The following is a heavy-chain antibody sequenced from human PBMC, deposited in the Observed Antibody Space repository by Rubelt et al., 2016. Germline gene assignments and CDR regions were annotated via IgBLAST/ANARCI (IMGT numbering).Heavy chain of an antibody. V-gene: IGHV3-23*01. CDR1: GFSLRTYA. J-gene: IGHJ4*02. D-gene: IGHD5-18*01. CDR3: AKDWWTDTAMDY. CDR2: IIGPSSST. Sequence: RLSCAASGFSLRTYAMAWVRQAPGKGLEWVAAIIGPSSSTYYGDSVKGRFTISKDNSKNTLYLQMNSLRAEDTAVYYCAKDWWTDTAMDYWGQGTLVTVSS.